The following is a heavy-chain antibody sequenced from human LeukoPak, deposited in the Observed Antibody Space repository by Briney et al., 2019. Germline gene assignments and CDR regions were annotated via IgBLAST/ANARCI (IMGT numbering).Heavy chain of an antibody. D-gene: IGHD4/OR15-4a*01. CDR3: ARDTLGEGEDANYAVYYFDY. J-gene: IGHJ4*02. Sequence: GGSLRLSCAAAGFTFSDYYMSWIRQAPGKGLEWVSYISSSGSTIYYADSVKGRFTISRDNGKNSLDLQMNSLRADDTAVYYCARDTLGEGEDANYAVYYFDYWGQGTVVTVSS. V-gene: IGHV3-11*04. CDR2: ISSSGSTI. CDR1: GFTFSDYY.